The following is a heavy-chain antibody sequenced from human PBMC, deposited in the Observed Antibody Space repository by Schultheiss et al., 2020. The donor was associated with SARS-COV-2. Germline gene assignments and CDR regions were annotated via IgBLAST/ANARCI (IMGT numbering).Heavy chain of an antibody. Sequence: GGSLRLSFAASGFRFSDLWMNWVRQAPGKGLEWVGRVKSKADGGTTDYAAPVKGRFTISRDDSKNTLYLQMNSLKTEDTAVYYCTTEDYGDYGWGQGTLVTVSS. CDR2: VKSKADGGTT. D-gene: IGHD4-17*01. CDR1: GFRFSDLW. V-gene: IGHV3-15*07. CDR3: TTEDYGDYG. J-gene: IGHJ4*02.